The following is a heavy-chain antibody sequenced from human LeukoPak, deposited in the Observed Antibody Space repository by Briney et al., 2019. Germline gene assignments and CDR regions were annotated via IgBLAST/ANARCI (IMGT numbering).Heavy chain of an antibody. CDR3: ARDYGDYVAGWFDP. Sequence: TETLSLTCTVSGGSISSYYWSWIRQPAGKGLEWIGRISTSGSTNYNPSLKSRVTMSVDTSKNQFSLKLSSVTAADTAVYYCARDYGDYVAGWFDPWGQGTLVTVSS. V-gene: IGHV4-4*07. CDR2: ISTSGST. J-gene: IGHJ5*02. CDR1: GGSISSYY. D-gene: IGHD4-17*01.